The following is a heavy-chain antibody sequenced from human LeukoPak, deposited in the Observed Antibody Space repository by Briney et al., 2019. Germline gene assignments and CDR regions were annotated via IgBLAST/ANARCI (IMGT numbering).Heavy chain of an antibody. CDR2: MNPNSGDT. D-gene: IGHD3-9*01. CDR1: GYTFTSYD. CDR3: ARAMSARYDILTGYYGQYDYYYYYMDV. V-gene: IGHV1-8*01. J-gene: IGHJ6*03. Sequence: ASVKVSCKASGYTFTSYDINWVRQATGQGLEWMGWMNPNSGDTGYAQKFQGRVTMTRNTSISTAYMELSSLRSEDTAVYYCARAMSARYDILTGYYGQYDYYYYYMDVWGKGTTVTISS.